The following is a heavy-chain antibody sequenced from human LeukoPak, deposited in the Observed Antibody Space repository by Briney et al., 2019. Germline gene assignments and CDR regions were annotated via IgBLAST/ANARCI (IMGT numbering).Heavy chain of an antibody. V-gene: IGHV3-20*04. CDR1: GFTFDDYD. D-gene: IGHD6-19*01. CDR3: ARDREQWLVPAGFAF. Sequence: PGGSLSLSCAASGFTFDDYDTNWVRQAPGKGLEWVAHINWNGGRTEYEDSVKGRFTISRDNAKKSLHLEMNSLRAEDTAFYYCARDREQWLVPAGFAFSGQGTLVIVSS. J-gene: IGHJ4*01. CDR2: INWNGGRT.